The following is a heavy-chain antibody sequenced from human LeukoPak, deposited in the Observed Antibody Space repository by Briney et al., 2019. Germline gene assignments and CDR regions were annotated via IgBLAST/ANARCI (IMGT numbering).Heavy chain of an antibody. CDR2: INQSGST. CDR3: ARGDSSGYYYERRFDY. CDR1: GGSFSGYY. V-gene: IGHV4-34*01. Sequence: NPSETLSLTCAVYGGSFSGYYWNWIRQPPGKGLEWIGEINQSGSTNYNPSLKSRVTISFDTSKNQFSLKLSSVTAADTAVYYCARGDSSGYYYERRFDYWGQGTLVTVSS. J-gene: IGHJ4*02. D-gene: IGHD3-22*01.